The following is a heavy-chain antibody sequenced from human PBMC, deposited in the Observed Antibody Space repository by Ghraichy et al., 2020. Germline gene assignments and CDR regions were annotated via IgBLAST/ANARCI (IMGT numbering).Heavy chain of an antibody. CDR2: IYHSGST. D-gene: IGHD3-22*01. J-gene: IGHJ4*02. V-gene: IGHV4-38-2*01. CDR3: ARGGPYYYDSSGYYYFDY. CDR1: GYSISSGYY. Sequence: SETLSLTCAVSGYSISSGYYWGWIRQPPGKGLEWIGSIYHSGSTYYNPSLKSRVTISVDTSKNQFSLKLSSVTAADTAVYYCARGGPYYYDSSGYYYFDYWGQGTLVTVSS.